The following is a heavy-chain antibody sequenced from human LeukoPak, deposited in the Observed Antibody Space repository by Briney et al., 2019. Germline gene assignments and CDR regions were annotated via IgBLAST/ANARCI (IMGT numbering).Heavy chain of an antibody. CDR2: IIPILGIV. Sequence: SVKVSCKASGGTFSSYAISWVRQAPGQGLEWMGRIIPILGIVNYAQKFQGRVTITADKSTSTAYMELSSLRSEDTAVYYCARGRAAAGQPPFYYWGQGTLVTVSS. CDR3: ARGRAAAGQPPFYY. CDR1: GGTFSSYA. J-gene: IGHJ4*02. D-gene: IGHD6-13*01. V-gene: IGHV1-69*04.